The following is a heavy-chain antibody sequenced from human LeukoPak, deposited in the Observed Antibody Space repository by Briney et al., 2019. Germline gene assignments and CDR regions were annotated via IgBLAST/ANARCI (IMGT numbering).Heavy chain of an antibody. D-gene: IGHD3-10*01. CDR1: GFTVSSNY. CDR2: IYSGGST. Sequence: GGSLRLSCAASGFTVSSNYMSWVRQAPGKGLEWVSVIYSGGSTYYADSVKGRFTISRDNSENTLYLQMNSLRAEDTAVYYCARSQYGSGSYYKDYYGMDVWGQGTTVTVSS. J-gene: IGHJ6*02. V-gene: IGHV3-66*02. CDR3: ARSQYGSGSYYKDYYGMDV.